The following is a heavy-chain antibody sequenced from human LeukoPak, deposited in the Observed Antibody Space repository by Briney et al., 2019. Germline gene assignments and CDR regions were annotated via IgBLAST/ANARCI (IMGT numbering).Heavy chain of an antibody. CDR3: AIDSSGWYSLDY. CDR1: GYTFTGYY. CDR2: INPNSGGP. Sequence: ASVKVSCKASGYTFTGYYMHWVRQAPGQGLEWMGWINPNSGGPNYAQKFQGRVTMTRDTSISTAYMELSRLRSDDTAVYYCAIDSSGWYSLDYWGQGTLVTVSS. V-gene: IGHV1-2*02. D-gene: IGHD6-19*01. J-gene: IGHJ4*02.